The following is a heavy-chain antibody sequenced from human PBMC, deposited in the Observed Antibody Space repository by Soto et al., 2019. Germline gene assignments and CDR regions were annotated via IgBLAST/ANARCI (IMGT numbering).Heavy chain of an antibody. J-gene: IGHJ6*02. CDR1: GVSITSYY. Sequence: ETLSLTCTVSGVSITSYYWTWSRLPPGRGPEWIGYIYHSGSTNYNPSLKSRVTISVDTSMNQFSLKLNSVTAADTAVYYCARARRSQYYYYGMDVWGPGTTVTVSS. CDR2: IYHSGST. CDR3: ARARRSQYYYYGMDV. V-gene: IGHV4-59*01.